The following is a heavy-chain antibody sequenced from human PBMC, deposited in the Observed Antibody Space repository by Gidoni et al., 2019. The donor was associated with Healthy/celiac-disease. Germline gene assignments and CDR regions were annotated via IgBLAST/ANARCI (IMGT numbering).Heavy chain of an antibody. CDR2: ISSSSSYI. Sequence: EVQLVASGGGLVKPGGSLRLSCAASGFTFSSYSMNWVRQVPGKGLEWVSSISSSSSYIYHADSVKGRFTISRDNAKNSLYLQMNSLRAEDTAVYYCARDPVWGKGTTVTVSS. V-gene: IGHV3-21*01. CDR1: GFTFSSYS. J-gene: IGHJ6*04. CDR3: ARDPV.